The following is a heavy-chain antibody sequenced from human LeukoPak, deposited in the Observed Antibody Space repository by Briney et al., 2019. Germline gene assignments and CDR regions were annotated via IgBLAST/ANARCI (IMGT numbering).Heavy chain of an antibody. Sequence: GGSLRLSCAASGSTFSSYSMNWVRQAPGKGLEWVSSISSSSSYIYYADSVKGRFTISRDNAKNSLYLQMNSLRTEDTAVYYCARDPDVAAAVHWYFDLWGRGTLVTVSS. CDR1: GSTFSSYS. D-gene: IGHD6-13*01. J-gene: IGHJ2*01. CDR3: ARDPDVAAAVHWYFDL. CDR2: ISSSSSYI. V-gene: IGHV3-21*01.